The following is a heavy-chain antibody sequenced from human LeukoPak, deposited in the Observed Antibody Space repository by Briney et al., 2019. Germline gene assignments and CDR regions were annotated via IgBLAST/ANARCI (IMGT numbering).Heavy chain of an antibody. CDR3: ARGPILQPDS. V-gene: IGHV4-34*01. Sequence: SETLSLTCAVYDGSFSAYYWNWIRQPPGKGLEWIGEINHSGTTNYNPSLQSRVTISVDTSKNQFSLKMSSVTAADTAVYYCARGPILQPDSWGQGTLVTVSS. CDR1: DGSFSAYY. CDR2: INHSGTT. D-gene: IGHD1-1*01. J-gene: IGHJ5*01.